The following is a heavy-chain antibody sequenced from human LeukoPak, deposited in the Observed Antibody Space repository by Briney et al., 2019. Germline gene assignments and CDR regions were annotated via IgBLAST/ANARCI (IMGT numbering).Heavy chain of an antibody. CDR3: AKDKVFGGELDY. CDR2: ISWNSGTI. CDR1: GFTFDDYA. Sequence: GRSLRFSCAASGFTFDDYAMHWVRQAPGKGLEWVSGISWNSGTIGYADSVKGRFTISRDNAKNSLYLQMSSLRAEDTAFYYCAKDKVFGGELDYWGQGTLVTVSS. D-gene: IGHD3-10*01. J-gene: IGHJ4*02. V-gene: IGHV3-9*01.